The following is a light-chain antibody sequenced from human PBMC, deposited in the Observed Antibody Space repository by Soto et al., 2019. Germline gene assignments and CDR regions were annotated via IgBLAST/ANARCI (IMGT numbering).Light chain of an antibody. J-gene: IGKJ3*01. CDR3: QQYYSIPFT. Sequence: DIVMTQSPGSLAVSLGERATINCKSSQSVSYSSNNNNYLAWYQQKPGQPPKLLIYWASTRESGVPDRFSGSGFGTDFTLTVSSLQAEDVAVYYCQQYYSIPFTFGPGTKVDIK. CDR1: QSVSYSSNNNNY. CDR2: WAS. V-gene: IGKV4-1*01.